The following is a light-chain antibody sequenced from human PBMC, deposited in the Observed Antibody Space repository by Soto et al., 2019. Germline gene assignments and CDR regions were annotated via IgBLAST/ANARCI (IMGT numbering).Light chain of an antibody. J-gene: IGLJ3*02. V-gene: IGLV2-14*01. Sequence: QSALTQPASVSGSPGRSITISCTGTSSDVGAYNYVSWYQQHPGKAPKVMIYEVSNRPSGVSNRFSGSKSGNTATLTISGLQAEDEGDYYCSAYASSSIRMFGGGTKLTVL. CDR2: EVS. CDR3: SAYASSSIRM. CDR1: SSDVGAYNY.